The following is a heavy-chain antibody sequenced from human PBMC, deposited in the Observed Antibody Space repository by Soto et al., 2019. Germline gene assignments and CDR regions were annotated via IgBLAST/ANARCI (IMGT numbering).Heavy chain of an antibody. Sequence: QVQLVQSGAEMKKPGSSVKVSCQSSGGTFNTYAMNWVRQAPGQGPDWMGDISPMFGAANYAPKFQGRVTITADESTGTSYMQFSSLTSEDTALYFCAREVQVHTPAFVYWGQGTLVTVSS. CDR3: AREVQVHTPAFVY. CDR1: GGTFNTYA. V-gene: IGHV1-69*19. D-gene: IGHD3-10*01. J-gene: IGHJ4*02. CDR2: ISPMFGAA.